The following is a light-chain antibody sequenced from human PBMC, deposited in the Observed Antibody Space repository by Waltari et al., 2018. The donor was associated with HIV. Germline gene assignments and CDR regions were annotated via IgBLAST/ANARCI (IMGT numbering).Light chain of an antibody. J-gene: IGKJ2*01. V-gene: IGKV1-5*03. CDR1: EGISSW. CDR3: QQYHTNPYT. Sequence: DIQMTQSPSTLTASVGDRVTITCRASEGISSWLAWYQQKPGKAPKLRIYKASSLESGVPSRFSGSASGTEFSLTISSLQPDDFATYYCQQYHTNPYTFGQGTKMEI. CDR2: KAS.